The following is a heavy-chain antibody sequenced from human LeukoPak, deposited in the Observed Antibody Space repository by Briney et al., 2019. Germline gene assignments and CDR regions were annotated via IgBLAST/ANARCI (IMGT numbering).Heavy chain of an antibody. CDR2: IHYSGST. Sequence: SETLSLTCAVYGGSFSGYYWNWIRQAPGKGLEWIGYIHYSGSTNHNSSLKSRVTISVDTSKNQYSLKLNSVTAADTAVYYCARDGVAGGFDFWGQGTLVTVSS. D-gene: IGHD6-19*01. J-gene: IGHJ4*02. V-gene: IGHV4-34*11. CDR1: GGSFSGYY. CDR3: ARDGVAGGFDF.